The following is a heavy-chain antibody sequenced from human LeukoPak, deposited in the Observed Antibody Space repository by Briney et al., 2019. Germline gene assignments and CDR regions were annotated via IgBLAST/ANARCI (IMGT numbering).Heavy chain of an antibody. D-gene: IGHD3-10*01. Sequence: GASVKVSCKASGGTFSSYAISWVRQAPGQGLEWMGRIIPILGIANYAQKFQGRVTITADKSTSTAYMELSSLRSEDTAVYYCARSSLNYGSGSPVPGAFDIWGQGTMVTVSS. J-gene: IGHJ3*02. CDR3: ARSSLNYGSGSPVPGAFDI. CDR1: GGTFSSYA. V-gene: IGHV1-69*04. CDR2: IIPILGIA.